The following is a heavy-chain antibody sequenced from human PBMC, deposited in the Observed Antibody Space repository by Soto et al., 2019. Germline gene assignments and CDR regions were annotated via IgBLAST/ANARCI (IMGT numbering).Heavy chain of an antibody. CDR2: IYYSGST. Sequence: SETLSLTCTVSGGSISSSSYYWGWIRQPPGKGLEWIGSIYYSGSTYYNPSLKSRVTISVDTSKNQFSLKLSSVTAADTAVYYCARASSGGGYCSGGSCYWFDPWGQGTLVTV. CDR1: GGSISSSSYY. D-gene: IGHD2-15*01. J-gene: IGHJ5*02. V-gene: IGHV4-39*07. CDR3: ARASSGGGYCSGGSCYWFDP.